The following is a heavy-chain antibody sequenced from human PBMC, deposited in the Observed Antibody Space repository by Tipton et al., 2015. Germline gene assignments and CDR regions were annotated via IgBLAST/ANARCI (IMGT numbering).Heavy chain of an antibody. V-gene: IGHV4-34*01. CDR3: ATEPRARYFDY. J-gene: IGHJ4*02. CDR2: VNHSGRN. Sequence: TLSLTCTVSGVSISRYYWSWIRQPPGKGLEWIGEVNHSGRNNYNPSLLSRVAISVDKSKNQFSLNLTSVTAADTAVYYCATEPRARYFDYWGQGTLVTVSS. CDR1: GVSISRYY.